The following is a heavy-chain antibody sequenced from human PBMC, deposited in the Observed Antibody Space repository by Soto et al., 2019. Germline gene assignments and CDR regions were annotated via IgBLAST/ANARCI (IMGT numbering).Heavy chain of an antibody. CDR2: IYYSGST. D-gene: IGHD3-10*01. CDR3: ARRVWFGELFPYGMDV. CDR1: GGSISSGGYY. V-gene: IGHV4-31*03. J-gene: IGHJ6*02. Sequence: HSETLSLTCTVSGGSISSGGYYGSWIRQHPGKGLEWIGYIYYSGSTYYNPSLKSRVTISVDTSKNQFSLKLSSVTAADTAVYYCARRVWFGELFPYGMDVWGQGTTVTVSS.